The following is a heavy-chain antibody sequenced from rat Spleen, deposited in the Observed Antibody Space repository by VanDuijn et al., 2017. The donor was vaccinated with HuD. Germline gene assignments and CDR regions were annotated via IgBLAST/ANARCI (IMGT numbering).Heavy chain of an antibody. CDR2: INYAGSST. CDR3: VRLLGAPDWYFDF. Sequence: EVQLVESGGSLVQPGRSLQLSCFAPGFTFINYDMAWVRQAPTKGLEWVATINYAGSSTYYRGSVKGRFTISRDNAKSTLYLQMDSLRSEDTATYYCVRLLGAPDWYFDFWGPGTMVTVSS. J-gene: IGHJ1*01. D-gene: IGHD5-1*01. V-gene: IGHV5-29*01. CDR1: GFTFINYD.